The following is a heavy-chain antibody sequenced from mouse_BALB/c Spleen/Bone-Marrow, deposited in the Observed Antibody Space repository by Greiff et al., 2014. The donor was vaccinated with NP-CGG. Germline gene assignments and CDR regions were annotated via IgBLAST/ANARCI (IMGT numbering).Heavy chain of an antibody. D-gene: IGHD3-1*01. CDR1: GYTFTDYN. J-gene: IGHJ1*01. Sequence: VQLQQSGPELVKPGASVKISCKASGYTFTDYNMHWVKQSHGKSLEWIGYIYPYNGGTGYNQKFKSKATLTVDNSSSTAYMELRSLTSEDSAVYYCERRAGGWYFDVWGAGTTVTVSS. CDR2: IYPYNGGT. V-gene: IGHV1S29*02. CDR3: ERRAGGWYFDV.